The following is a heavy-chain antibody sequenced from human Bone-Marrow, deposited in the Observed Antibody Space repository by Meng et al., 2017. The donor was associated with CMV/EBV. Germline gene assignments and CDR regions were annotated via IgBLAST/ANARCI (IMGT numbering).Heavy chain of an antibody. CDR1: GYTFTGYY. Sequence: ASVKVSCKASGYTFTGYYMHWVRQAPGQGLEWMGWINPNSGGTNYAQKFQGRVTMTRDTSISTAYMDLSRLRSDDTAVYYCARGDPKFYYYYGMDVWGQGTTVTVSS. CDR2: INPNSGGT. CDR3: ARGDPKFYYYYGMDV. V-gene: IGHV1-2*02. J-gene: IGHJ6*01.